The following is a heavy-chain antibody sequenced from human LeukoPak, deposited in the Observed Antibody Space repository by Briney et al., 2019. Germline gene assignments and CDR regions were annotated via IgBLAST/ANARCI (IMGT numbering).Heavy chain of an antibody. V-gene: IGHV3-23*01. D-gene: IGHD7-27*01. CDR3: AKDGGLWVSAHWGDS. Sequence: GGSLRLSCAASGLTFSNAWMSWVRQAPGKGLKWVSTITTGGPNTYYADSVKGRFTVSRDDSKNTLYLQMNSLRAEDTAVYYCAKDGGLWVSAHWGDSWGRGTLVTVSS. CDR2: ITTGGPNT. CDR1: GLTFSNAW. J-gene: IGHJ4*02.